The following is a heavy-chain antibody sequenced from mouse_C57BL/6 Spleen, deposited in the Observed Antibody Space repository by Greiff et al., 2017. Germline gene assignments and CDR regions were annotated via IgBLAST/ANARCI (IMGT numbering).Heavy chain of an antibody. Sequence: QVQLQQPGAELVRPGSSVKLSCKASGYTFTSYWMHWVKQRPIQGLEWIGNIDPSDSETHYNQKFKDKATLTVDKSSSTAYMQLSSLTSEDSAVYYCARSITTALRYFDVWGTGTTVTVSS. CDR1: GYTFTSYW. D-gene: IGHD1-1*01. CDR2: IDPSDSET. J-gene: IGHJ1*03. V-gene: IGHV1-52*01. CDR3: ARSITTALRYFDV.